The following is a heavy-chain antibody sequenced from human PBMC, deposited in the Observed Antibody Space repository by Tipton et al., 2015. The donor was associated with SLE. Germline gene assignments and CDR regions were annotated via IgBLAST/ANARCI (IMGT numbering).Heavy chain of an antibody. CDR1: GSSVTSPYF. D-gene: IGHD3-10*01. CDR3: SRESRGAFDV. J-gene: IGHJ3*01. CDR2: MFHGGGNT. Sequence: TLSLTCTVSGSSVTSPYFWGWVRPPPGKGLEWIGTMFHGGGNTYYNPSLKSRVTTSIDTSKNQFSLRLNFMTAADTAVYYCSRESRGAFDVWGLGTMGTVTS. V-gene: IGHV4-38-2*02.